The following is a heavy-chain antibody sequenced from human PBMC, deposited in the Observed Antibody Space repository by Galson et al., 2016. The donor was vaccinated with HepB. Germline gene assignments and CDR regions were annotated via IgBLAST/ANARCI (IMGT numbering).Heavy chain of an antibody. CDR1: GGSITSGTKY. V-gene: IGHV4-61*02. Sequence: TLSLTCTVSGGSITSGTKYWTWIRQPAGKGLEWIGGISTGGTTNYNPSLRSRVTISVDTSKTQLSLKLRSVTAAATAMYYRATMPDSWDQGTLVTVSS. D-gene: IGHD2-2*01. CDR2: ISTGGTT. CDR3: ATMPDS. J-gene: IGHJ4*02.